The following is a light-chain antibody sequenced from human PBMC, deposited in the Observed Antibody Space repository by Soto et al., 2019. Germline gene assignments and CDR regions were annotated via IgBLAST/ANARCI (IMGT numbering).Light chain of an antibody. Sequence: EIVLTQSPGTLSLSPGERATLSCRASQSVSSTYLAWYQQKPGQAPRLLIYGASSRATGIPDRFSGCGSGTDFTLTIIRLEPEDFAVYFCQQYDSSLYTFGQATKVDIK. J-gene: IGKJ2*01. CDR2: GAS. V-gene: IGKV3-20*01. CDR3: QQYDSSLYT. CDR1: QSVSSTY.